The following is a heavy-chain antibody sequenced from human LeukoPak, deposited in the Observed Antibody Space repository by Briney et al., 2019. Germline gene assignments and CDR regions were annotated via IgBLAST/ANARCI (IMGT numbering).Heavy chain of an antibody. J-gene: IGHJ3*02. CDR2: IYYSGST. D-gene: IGHD3-10*01. Sequence: SETLSLTCTVSGGSISSSSYYWGWIRQPPGKGLEWIGSIYYSGSTNYNPSLKSRVTISVDTSKNQFSLKLSSVTAADTAVYYCARGGSGSYYPDFDIWGQGTMVTVSS. V-gene: IGHV4-39*07. CDR3: ARGGSGSYYPDFDI. CDR1: GGSISSSSYY.